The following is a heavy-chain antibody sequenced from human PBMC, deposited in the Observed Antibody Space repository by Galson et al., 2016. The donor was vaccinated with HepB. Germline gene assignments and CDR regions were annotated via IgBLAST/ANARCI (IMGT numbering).Heavy chain of an antibody. J-gene: IGHJ1*01. Sequence: ETLSLTCNVSGGSISGYYCSWIRQPPGKGLEWIGYIYYSGSTNYNPSLKSRVTISGDTSKNQFSLMLNDVTAADTAVYYCAAGYNWDFWGQGAL. V-gene: IGHV4-59*01. CDR2: IYYSGST. D-gene: IGHD5-18*01. CDR1: GGSISGYY. CDR3: AAGYNWDF.